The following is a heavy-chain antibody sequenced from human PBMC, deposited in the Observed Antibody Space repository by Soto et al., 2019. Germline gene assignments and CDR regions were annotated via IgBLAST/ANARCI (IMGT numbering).Heavy chain of an antibody. CDR3: ARVTAALSGPSSDY. J-gene: IGHJ4*02. D-gene: IGHD6-13*01. CDR1: GGSISSSNW. V-gene: IGHV4-4*02. CDR2: IYHSGST. Sequence: PSETLSITCAVSGGSISSSNWWSWVRQPPGKGMEWIGEIYHSGSTNYNPSLKSRVTISVDKSKNKFSLKLSSVTAADTAVYYCARVTAALSGPSSDYWGQGTLVTVSS.